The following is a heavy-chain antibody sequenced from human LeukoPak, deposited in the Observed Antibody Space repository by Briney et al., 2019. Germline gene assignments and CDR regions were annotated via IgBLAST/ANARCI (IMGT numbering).Heavy chain of an antibody. CDR1: GYTFTGYY. V-gene: IGHV1-2*02. J-gene: IGHJ4*02. D-gene: IGHD3-22*01. Sequence: ASVKVSCKASGYTFTGYYMHWVRQAPGQGLEWMGWINPNSGGTNYAQKFQGRVTMTRDTSISTAYMELSRLRSDDTAVYYCAASERLTTYYYDSSGYYEPTPFDYWGQGTLVTVSS. CDR2: INPNSGGT. CDR3: AASERLTTYYYDSSGYYEPTPFDY.